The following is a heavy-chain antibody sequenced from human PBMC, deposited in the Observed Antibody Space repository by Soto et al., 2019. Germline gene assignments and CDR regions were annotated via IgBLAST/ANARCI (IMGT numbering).Heavy chain of an antibody. V-gene: IGHV4-39*01. D-gene: IGHD4-4*01. CDR1: GGSISSSSYY. J-gene: IGHJ6*02. Sequence: QLQLQESGPGLVKPSETLSLTCTVSGGSISSSSYYWGWIRQPPGKGLEWIGSIYYSGSTYYNPSLKSRVTISVDTSKNQFSLKLSSVTAADTAVYYCARSDYSNYVSSYYYYYGMDVWGQGTTVTVSS. CDR3: ARSDYSNYVSSYYYYYGMDV. CDR2: IYYSGST.